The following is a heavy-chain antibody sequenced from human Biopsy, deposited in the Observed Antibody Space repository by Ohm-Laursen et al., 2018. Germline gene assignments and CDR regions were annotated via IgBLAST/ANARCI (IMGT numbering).Heavy chain of an antibody. CDR2: IYYSVMT. J-gene: IGHJ4*02. CDR1: GDSVTKYY. Sequence: SETLSLTCTVSGDSVTKYYWSWIRQPPGKGLEWIGHIYYSVMTNYNPSLQSRVSISVDTSRNQVSLKLDSVTAADTAVYYCARGMRSSGWPFFDYWGQGILVTVSS. V-gene: IGHV4-59*02. CDR3: ARGMRSSGWPFFDY. D-gene: IGHD6-19*01.